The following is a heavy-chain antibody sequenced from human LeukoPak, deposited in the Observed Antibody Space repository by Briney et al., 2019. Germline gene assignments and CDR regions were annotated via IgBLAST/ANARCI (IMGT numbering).Heavy chain of an antibody. V-gene: IGHV4-34*01. Sequence: PSETLSLTCTVSGGSISSYYWSWIRQPPGKGLEWIGEINHSGSTNYNPSLKSRVTISVDTSKNQFSLKLSSVTAADTAVYYCARGRRRIVVVTYYFDYWGQGTLVTVSS. CDR1: GGSISSYY. D-gene: IGHD2-21*02. CDR3: ARGRRRIVVVTYYFDY. J-gene: IGHJ4*02. CDR2: INHSGST.